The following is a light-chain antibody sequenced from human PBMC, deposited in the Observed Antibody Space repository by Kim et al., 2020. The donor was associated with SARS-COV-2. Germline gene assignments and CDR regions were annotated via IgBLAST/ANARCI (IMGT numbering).Light chain of an antibody. CDR2: RDS. J-gene: IGLJ2*01. V-gene: IGLV3-9*01. CDR1: DIGSKN. Sequence: VALGQPARITCGGNDIGSKNVHWYQQKPGQAPVLVIYRDSNRPSGIPERFSGSNSGNTATLTISRAQAGDEADYYCQVWDSSTVVFGGGTQLTVL. CDR3: QVWDSSTVV.